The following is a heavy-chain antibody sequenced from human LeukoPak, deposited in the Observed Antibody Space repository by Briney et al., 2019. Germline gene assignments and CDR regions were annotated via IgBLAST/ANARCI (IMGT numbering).Heavy chain of an antibody. CDR3: AYSSSWYLYYSDY. V-gene: IGHV1-3*01. J-gene: IGHJ4*02. Sequence: ASVKVPCKASGYTFTSYAMHWVRQAPGQRLEWMGWINAGNGNTKYSQKFQGRVTITRDTSASTAYMELSSLRSEDTAVYYCAYSSSWYLYYSDYWGQGTLVTVSS. D-gene: IGHD6-13*01. CDR2: INAGNGNT. CDR1: GYTFTSYA.